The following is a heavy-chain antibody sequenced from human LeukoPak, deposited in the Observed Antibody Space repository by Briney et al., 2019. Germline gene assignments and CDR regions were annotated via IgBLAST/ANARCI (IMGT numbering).Heavy chain of an antibody. CDR3: AFYGDYVC. V-gene: IGHV4-4*02. Sequence: PSGTLSLTCAVSGGSISSSYWWTWVRQPPGKGLEWIGEIYHSGSTNYNPSLESRVSISVDKSKNQFSLKLSSVTAADTAVYYCAFYGDYVCWGQGTLVTVSS. J-gene: IGHJ4*02. CDR1: GGSISSSYW. CDR2: IYHSGST. D-gene: IGHD4-17*01.